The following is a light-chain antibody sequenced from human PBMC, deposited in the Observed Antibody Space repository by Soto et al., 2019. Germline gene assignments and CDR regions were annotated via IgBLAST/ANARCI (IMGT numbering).Light chain of an antibody. J-gene: IGLJ1*01. CDR3: ATWDDSLNGYV. Sequence: QSVLTQPPSASGTPGQRVTISCSGSSSNIGSNTVNWYQQLPGTAPKLLIRGDNQRPSGVPDRLSGSKSGTSASLAISGLQSEDEADYYCATWDDSLNGYVFGTGTKLTVL. CDR1: SSNIGSNT. CDR2: GDN. V-gene: IGLV1-44*01.